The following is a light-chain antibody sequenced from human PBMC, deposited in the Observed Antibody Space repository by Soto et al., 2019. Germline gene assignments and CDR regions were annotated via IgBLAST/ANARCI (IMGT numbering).Light chain of an antibody. Sequence: EIVMTQSPATLSVSAGERATLSCRASQSVSSNLAWYQQKPGQAPRLLIYGASTRATGIPARFSGSGSGTEFTLTISRLQAEDFAVYYRQQYNNWWTFGQGTKVEIK. CDR3: QQYNNWWT. J-gene: IGKJ1*01. V-gene: IGKV3-15*01. CDR1: QSVSSN. CDR2: GAS.